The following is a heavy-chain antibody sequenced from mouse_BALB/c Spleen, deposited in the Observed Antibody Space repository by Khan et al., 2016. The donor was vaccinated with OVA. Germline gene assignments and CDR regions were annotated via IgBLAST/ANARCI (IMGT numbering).Heavy chain of an antibody. Sequence: QVQLQQSGPELVKPGASVKISCKASGFTFTDYYIHWVKQKPGQGLEWIGWIYPGSGHTKYNEKFKDMATLTVDTSSTTAYMQLSSLTSEDTAVYFCAKGGYYDNSLFDYWGQGTTLTVSS. CDR2: IYPGSGHT. D-gene: IGHD1-1*01. V-gene: IGHV1-84*02. J-gene: IGHJ2*01. CDR3: AKGGYYDNSLFDY. CDR1: GFTFTDYY.